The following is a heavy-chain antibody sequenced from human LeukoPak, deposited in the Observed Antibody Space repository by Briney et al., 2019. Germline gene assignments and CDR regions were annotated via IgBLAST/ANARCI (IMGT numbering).Heavy chain of an antibody. V-gene: IGHV3-21*01. CDR3: ARGATVTIDY. CDR1: GFTFSSYA. J-gene: IGHJ4*02. Sequence: GGSLRLSCAASGFTFSSYAMSWVRQAPGKGLEWVSSISSSSSYIYYADSVKGRFTISRDNAKNSLYLQMNSLRAEDTAVYYCARGATVTIDYWGQGTLVTVSS. D-gene: IGHD4-17*01. CDR2: ISSSSSYI.